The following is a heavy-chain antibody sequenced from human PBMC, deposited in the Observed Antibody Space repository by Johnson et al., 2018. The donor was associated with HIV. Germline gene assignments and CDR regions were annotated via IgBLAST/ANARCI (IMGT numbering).Heavy chain of an antibody. D-gene: IGHD5-12*01. CDR3: AKIWGDIAATGDSFDI. CDR2: IRYDGSNK. J-gene: IGHJ3*02. Sequence: QMQLVESGGGLVKPGGSLRLSCAASGFTFDYYGMTWVRQTPGKGLEWVAFIRYDGSNKYYADSVKGRFTISRDNSKNTLYLQMDSLRPEDTAVYYCAKIWGDIAATGDSFDIWGQGTMVTVSS. CDR1: GFTFDYYG. V-gene: IGHV3-30*02.